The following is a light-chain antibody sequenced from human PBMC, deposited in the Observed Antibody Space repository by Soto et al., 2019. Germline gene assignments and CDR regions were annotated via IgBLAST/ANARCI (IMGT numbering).Light chain of an antibody. J-gene: IGKJ5*01. V-gene: IGKV4-1*01. CDR2: WAS. CDR3: QQYYSTPRT. Sequence: QFPASLAVSLGERATINCKSSQSILYSSNNQNYLAWYQQKPGQPPKLLIYWASNRASGVPDRFSGSGSGTDFTLTISSLEAEDLAVYYCQQYYSTPRTFGQGTRLDIK. CDR1: QSILYSSNNQNY.